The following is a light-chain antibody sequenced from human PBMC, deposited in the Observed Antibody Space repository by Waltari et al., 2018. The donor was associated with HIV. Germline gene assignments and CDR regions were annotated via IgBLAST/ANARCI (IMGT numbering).Light chain of an antibody. Sequence: DIQMTQYLSSLSASVGDRVTITCRASQSISSYLNWYQQKPGKAPKLLIYATSSLQSGVPSRLSGSGSGTDFTLTINSLQPEDFATYYCQQSYSIPITFGQGTRLEIK. CDR2: ATS. V-gene: IGKV1-39*01. CDR3: QQSYSIPIT. CDR1: QSISSY. J-gene: IGKJ5*01.